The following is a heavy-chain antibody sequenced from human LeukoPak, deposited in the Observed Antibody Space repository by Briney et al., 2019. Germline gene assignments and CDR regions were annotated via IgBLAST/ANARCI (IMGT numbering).Heavy chain of an antibody. Sequence: PSETLSLTCTVSGYSISSGYYWGWIRQPPGKGLEWIGYIYYSGSTNYNPSLKSRVTISVDTSKNQFSLKLSSVTAADTAVYYCARDRGTWDDDGFDYWGQGTLVTVSS. CDR2: IYYSGST. D-gene: IGHD1-1*01. CDR3: ARDRGTWDDDGFDY. CDR1: GYSISSGYY. V-gene: IGHV4-61*01. J-gene: IGHJ4*02.